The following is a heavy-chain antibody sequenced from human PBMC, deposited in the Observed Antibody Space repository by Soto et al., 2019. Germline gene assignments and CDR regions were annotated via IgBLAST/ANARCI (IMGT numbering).Heavy chain of an antibody. Sequence: QVQLVESGGGVVQPGRSLRLSCAASGFTFNSYGMHWVRQAPGKGLEWVAVISYDGSDKYYADSVKGQFTISRDNCKNTLYLQMSNVRAEDTAVYYCYKDLDGLKVLVDSSFCFDYWGQGTLVTVSS. V-gene: IGHV3-30*18. CDR3: YKDLDGLKVLVDSSFCFDY. J-gene: IGHJ4*02. D-gene: IGHD3-16*02. CDR2: ISYDGSDK. CDR1: GFTFNSYG.